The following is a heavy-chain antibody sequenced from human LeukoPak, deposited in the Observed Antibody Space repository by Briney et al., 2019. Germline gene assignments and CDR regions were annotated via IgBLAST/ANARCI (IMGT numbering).Heavy chain of an antibody. CDR1: GGSFSGYY. V-gene: IGHV4-34*01. J-gene: IGHJ4*02. CDR2: IDHSGST. CDR3: ARQWLVSPLFDY. Sequence: SETLSLTCAVYGGSFSGYYWSWIRQPPGKGLEWIGEIDHSGSTNYNPSLRSRVTVSVHTSKNQLSLKLSSVTAADTAVYYCARQWLVSPLFDYWGQGTLVTVSS. D-gene: IGHD6-19*01.